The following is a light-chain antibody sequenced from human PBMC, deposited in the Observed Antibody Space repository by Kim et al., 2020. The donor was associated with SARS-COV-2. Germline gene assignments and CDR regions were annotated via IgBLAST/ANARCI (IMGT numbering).Light chain of an antibody. CDR1: SGYSNYK. Sequence: CALSSGYSNYKVDWYQQRPGKGPRFVMRVGTGGIVGSKGDGIPDRFSVLGSGLNRYLTIKNIQEEDESDYHCGADHGSGSNFVYVFGTGTKVTVL. J-gene: IGLJ1*01. CDR3: GADHGSGSNFVYV. V-gene: IGLV9-49*01. CDR2: VGTGGIVG.